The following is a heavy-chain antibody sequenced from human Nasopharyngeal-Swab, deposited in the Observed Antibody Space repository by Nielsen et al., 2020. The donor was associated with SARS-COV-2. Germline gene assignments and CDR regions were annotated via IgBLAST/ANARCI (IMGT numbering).Heavy chain of an antibody. J-gene: IGHJ6*02. Sequence: GALRLSCAASGFTVSSNYMSWVRQAPGKGLEWVSVIYSGGSTYYADSVKGRFTISRDNSKNTLYLQMNSLRAEDTAVYYCARDLYRQQWPLYNYYGMDVWGQGTTVTVSS. CDR3: ARDLYRQQWPLYNYYGMDV. CDR1: GFTVSSNY. CDR2: IYSGGST. V-gene: IGHV3-53*01. D-gene: IGHD6-19*01.